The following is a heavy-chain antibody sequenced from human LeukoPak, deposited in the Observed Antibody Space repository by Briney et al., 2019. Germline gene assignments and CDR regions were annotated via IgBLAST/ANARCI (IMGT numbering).Heavy chain of an antibody. Sequence: GGSLRLSCAASGFTFDDYGMSWVRRAPGKGLEWVSGINSNGGSTGYADSVKGRFTISRDNAKNSLYLQMNSLRAEDTALYYCARTFYDISTGYYPTGYMDVWGKGTTVTVSS. CDR1: GFTFDDYG. V-gene: IGHV3-20*04. CDR2: INSNGGST. J-gene: IGHJ6*03. D-gene: IGHD3-9*01. CDR3: ARTFYDISTGYYPTGYMDV.